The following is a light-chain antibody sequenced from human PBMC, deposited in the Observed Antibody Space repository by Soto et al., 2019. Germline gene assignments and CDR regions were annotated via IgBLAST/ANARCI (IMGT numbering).Light chain of an antibody. V-gene: IGKV3-20*01. CDR1: QSLSSY. CDR2: DAS. CDR3: HQYDSWT. Sequence: EIVLTQSPGTLSLSPGERATLSCRASQSLSSYLAWYQQKPGQAPRLLIYDASNRATGIPARFSGSGSGTDFTLTISRLEPEDFAVYYCHQYDSWTFGQGTKVDI. J-gene: IGKJ1*01.